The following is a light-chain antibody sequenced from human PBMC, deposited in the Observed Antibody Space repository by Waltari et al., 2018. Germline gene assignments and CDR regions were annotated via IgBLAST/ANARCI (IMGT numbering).Light chain of an antibody. CDR1: QNVNRN. J-gene: IGKJ4*01. Sequence: EILLTQSPVTLSLSPGERATLSCRASQNVNRNLAWYQHKPGQAPRLLIYDAAIRATGIPPRFSGSGSGTDFTLTISSLEPEDFAVYFCQQRDNWPPSTFGGGTKVEIK. V-gene: IGKV3-11*01. CDR3: QQRDNWPPST. CDR2: DAA.